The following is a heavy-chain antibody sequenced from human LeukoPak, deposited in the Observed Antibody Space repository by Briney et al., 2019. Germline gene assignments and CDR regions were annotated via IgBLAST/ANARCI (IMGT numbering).Heavy chain of an antibody. V-gene: IGHV1-46*01. J-gene: IGHJ4*02. D-gene: IGHD4-23*01. CDR2: INPSGGST. Sequence: ASVKVSCKASGYTFTGYYMHWVRQAPGQGLEWMGIINPSGGSTSYAQKFQGRVTMTRDTSTSTVYMELSSLRSEDTAVYYCARDWLYGGITAGPDYWGQGTLVTVSS. CDR1: GYTFTGYY. CDR3: ARDWLYGGITAGPDY.